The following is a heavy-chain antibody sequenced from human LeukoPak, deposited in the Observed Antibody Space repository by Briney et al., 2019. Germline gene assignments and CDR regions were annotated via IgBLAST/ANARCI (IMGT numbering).Heavy chain of an antibody. CDR3: AGAARAGDKRFDY. Sequence: PSETLSLTCAVYGGSFSGHYWSWIRQFTGKGLERIGEVNHSGSANYNPSLKSRVTISADTSKNQFSLELSSVTAADTAVYFCAGAARAGDKRFDYWGQGTLVTVSS. V-gene: IGHV4-34*01. CDR1: GGSFSGHY. CDR2: VNHSGSA. J-gene: IGHJ4*02. D-gene: IGHD6-13*01.